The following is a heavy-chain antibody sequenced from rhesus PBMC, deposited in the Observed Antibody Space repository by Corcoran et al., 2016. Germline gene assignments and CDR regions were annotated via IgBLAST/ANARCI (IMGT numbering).Heavy chain of an antibody. D-gene: IGHD3-16*01. Sequence: QVQLQESGPGLVKPSESLSLTCAVPGGSISDSYYWNWIRQPPGKGLEWIWNIYGNSDRTYYNPSLKCRVPISKDTSKHQFFLMLSSVTAADTAVYYCAAVVVTYDYWGQGVLVTVSS. J-gene: IGHJ4*01. CDR2: IYGNSDRT. CDR3: AAVVVTYDY. V-gene: IGHV4S9*01. CDR1: GGSISDSYY.